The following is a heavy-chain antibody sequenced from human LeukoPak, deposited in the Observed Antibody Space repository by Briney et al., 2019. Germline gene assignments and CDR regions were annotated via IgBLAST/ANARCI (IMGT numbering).Heavy chain of an antibody. Sequence: SETLSLTCTVSGGSISSSSYYWGWIRQPPGKGLEWIGSIYYSGSTYYNPSLKSRVTISVDTSKNQFSLKLSSVTAADTAVYYCARGRGMYSSKDWGQGTLVTVSS. CDR2: IYYSGST. D-gene: IGHD6-13*01. J-gene: IGHJ4*02. CDR1: GGSISSSSYY. V-gene: IGHV4-39*07. CDR3: ARGRGMYSSKD.